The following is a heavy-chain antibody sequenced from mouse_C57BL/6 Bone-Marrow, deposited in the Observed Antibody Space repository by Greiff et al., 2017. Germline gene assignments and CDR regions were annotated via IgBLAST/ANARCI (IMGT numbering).Heavy chain of an antibody. V-gene: IGHV1-42*01. D-gene: IGHD2-4*01. CDR2: INPSTGGT. J-gene: IGHJ4*01. CDR1: GYSFTGYY. CDR3: AKLRPYAMDY. Sequence: VQLKESGPELVKPGASVKISCKASGYSFTGYYMNWVKQSPEKSLEWIGEINPSTGGTTYNQKFKAKATLTVDKSSSTAYMQLKSLTSEDSAVYYCAKLRPYAMDYWGQGTSVTVSS.